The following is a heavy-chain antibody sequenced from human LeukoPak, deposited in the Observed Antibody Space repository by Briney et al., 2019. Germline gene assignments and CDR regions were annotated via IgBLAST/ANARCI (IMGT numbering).Heavy chain of an antibody. CDR3: AREGDGLLSKDFDY. J-gene: IGHJ4*02. V-gene: IGHV1-2*02. D-gene: IGHD2-15*01. Sequence: ASVKVSCKASGYTFSGYYIHWVRQAPGQGLEWMGYSSPNSGGANSAQKFRGRVTMTRDTSISTAYMELTRLGSDDTAAYYCAREGDGLLSKDFDYWGQGTLVTVSS. CDR1: GYTFSGYY. CDR2: SSPNSGGA.